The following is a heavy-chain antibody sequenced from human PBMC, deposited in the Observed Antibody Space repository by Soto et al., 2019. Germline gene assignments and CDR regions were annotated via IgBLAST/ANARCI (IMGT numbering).Heavy chain of an antibody. D-gene: IGHD3-10*01. J-gene: IGHJ4*02. Sequence: QVQLVQSGAEVKKPGSSVRVSCKASGDTFSFYSINWVRQAPGLGLEWMGRINPILSMSNYAQRFQGRVTVTADKSTSTAYMELSRLRSEDTSMSSCASSCGSGYGGFDCWGQGALVTVSS. CDR3: ASSCGSGYGGFDC. V-gene: IGHV1-69*02. CDR1: GDTFSFYS. CDR2: INPILSMS.